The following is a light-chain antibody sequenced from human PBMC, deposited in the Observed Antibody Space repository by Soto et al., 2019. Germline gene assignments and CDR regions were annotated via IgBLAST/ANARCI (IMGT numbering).Light chain of an antibody. J-gene: IGKJ1*01. V-gene: IGKV1-17*01. Sequence: DIQMTQSPSSLSASVGDRVTITCRASQDIGPDLGWYQQKPGKAPKRLIYAASTLQSGVPSRFSGSGSGTEFTLTISSLQADDFATYYCQQFNSYSWTFGQGTKVDIK. CDR1: QDIGPD. CDR3: QQFNSYSWT. CDR2: AAS.